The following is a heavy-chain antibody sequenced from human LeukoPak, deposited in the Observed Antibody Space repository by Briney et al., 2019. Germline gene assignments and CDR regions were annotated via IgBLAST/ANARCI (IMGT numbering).Heavy chain of an antibody. J-gene: IGHJ4*02. CDR1: GFTFSTYG. Sequence: PGGSLRLSCAASGFTFSTYGMLWVRQAPGKGLEWVAFIDYGGSYKYYADSAKGRFTISRDNSRNTLYLQMNSLRVEDTAVYYCARTILPALDYWGQGTLVTVSS. CDR3: ARTILPALDY. CDR2: IDYGGSYK. D-gene: IGHD2-2*01. V-gene: IGHV3-30*19.